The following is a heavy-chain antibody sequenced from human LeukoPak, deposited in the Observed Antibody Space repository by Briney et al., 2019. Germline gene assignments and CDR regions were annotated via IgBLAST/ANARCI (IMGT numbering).Heavy chain of an antibody. Sequence: PSETLSLTCTVSGGSTHSFYWSWIRQPPGGGLEWIGYIYYSGSTNYNPSLKSRVTISVDTSKNQFSLKLSSVTAADTAVYYCARLARVSLIRGVTGYHSLDVWGKGTKVTVSS. V-gene: IGHV4-59*01. D-gene: IGHD3-10*01. CDR1: GGSTHSFY. CDR2: IYYSGST. CDR3: ARLARVSLIRGVTGYHSLDV. J-gene: IGHJ6*04.